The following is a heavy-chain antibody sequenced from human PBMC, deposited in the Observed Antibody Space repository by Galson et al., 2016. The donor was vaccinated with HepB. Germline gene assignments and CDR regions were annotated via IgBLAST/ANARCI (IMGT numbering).Heavy chain of an antibody. CDR2: IKLDGREK. V-gene: IGHV3-7*01. J-gene: IGHJ5*02. CDR3: AKCWHTTKKFDR. D-gene: IGHD1-14*01. Sequence: SLRLSCAASGLTFSSFWLSWVRQAPGKGLELVANIKLDGREKCYVDSVKGRFTITRDNANNSVYLQMNSLRAEDTAVYYCAKCWHTTKKFDRWGQGTLVTVSS. CDR1: GLTFSSFW.